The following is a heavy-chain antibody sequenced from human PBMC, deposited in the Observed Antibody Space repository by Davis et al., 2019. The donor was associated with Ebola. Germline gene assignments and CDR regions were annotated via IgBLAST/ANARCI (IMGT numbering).Heavy chain of an antibody. Sequence: PGGSLRLSCAASGFTFSSYAMHWVRQAPGKGLEWVAVISYDGSNKYYADSVKGRFNISRDNSKNTLYLQMNSLRAEDTAVYYCARGGLVAAQRPMDVWGKGTTVTVSS. CDR3: ARGGLVAAQRPMDV. CDR2: ISYDGSNK. J-gene: IGHJ6*04. V-gene: IGHV3-30-3*01. CDR1: GFTFSSYA. D-gene: IGHD2-15*01.